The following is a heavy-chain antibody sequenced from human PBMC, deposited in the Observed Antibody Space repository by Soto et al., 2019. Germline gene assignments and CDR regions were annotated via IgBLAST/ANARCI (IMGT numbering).Heavy chain of an antibody. CDR2: ISGNGDST. Sequence: EVQLVESGGGLVQPGGSLRLSCTASGFTFSSYTMHWVPQAPGKGLEYLSAISGNGDSTYDADSVKGRFTISRDNSKNTLYLQMGSLRADDTAVYYCATKEGFDYWGQGTLVTVSS. V-gene: IGHV3-64*07. CDR1: GFTFSSYT. J-gene: IGHJ4*02. CDR3: ATKEGFDY.